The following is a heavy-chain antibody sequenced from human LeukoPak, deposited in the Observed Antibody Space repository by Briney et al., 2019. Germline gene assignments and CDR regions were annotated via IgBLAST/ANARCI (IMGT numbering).Heavy chain of an antibody. Sequence: GGSLRLSCAASGFTFSTFAMIWVRQPPGKGLEWVSSIFPSGGEIHYADSVRGRFTISRDNSKSTLSLQMNSLRAEDTAVYYCATHSGGYWGQGTLVTVSS. CDR2: IFPSGGEI. J-gene: IGHJ4*02. CDR1: GFTFSTFA. V-gene: IGHV3-23*01. CDR3: ATHSGGY. D-gene: IGHD3-16*01.